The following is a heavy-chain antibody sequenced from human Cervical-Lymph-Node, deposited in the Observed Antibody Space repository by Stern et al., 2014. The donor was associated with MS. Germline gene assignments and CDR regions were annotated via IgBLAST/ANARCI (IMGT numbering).Heavy chain of an antibody. CDR3: ARHESIGGDS. J-gene: IGHJ4*02. Sequence: DSVKGRFIISRDNSKNTLYLQMSSLRAEDTAVYYCARHESIGGDSWGQGTQVIVSS. V-gene: IGHV3-30*07. D-gene: IGHD2/OR15-2a*01.